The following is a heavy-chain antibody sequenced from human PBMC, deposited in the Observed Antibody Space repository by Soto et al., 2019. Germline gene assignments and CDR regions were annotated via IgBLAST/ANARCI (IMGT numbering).Heavy chain of an antibody. CDR3: ARDAAVGSSKYYYYGMDV. Sequence: GASVMVSCKASGYTFTSYGISWVRQAPGQGLEWMGWISAYNGNTNYAQKLQGRVTMTTDTSTSTAYMELRSLRSDDTAVYYCARDAAVGSSKYYYYGMDVWGQGTTVTVSS. D-gene: IGHD6-6*01. V-gene: IGHV1-18*01. CDR2: ISAYNGNT. CDR1: GYTFTSYG. J-gene: IGHJ6*02.